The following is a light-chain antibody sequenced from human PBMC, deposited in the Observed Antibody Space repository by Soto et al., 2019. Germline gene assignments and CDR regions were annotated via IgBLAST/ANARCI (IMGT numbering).Light chain of an antibody. CDR2: GAS. Sequence: EIVMTQSPATLSVSPGERATLSCRASHDISNKLAWYQQKPGQAPRLLIYGASTWATDLPARFSGSESGTEFTLTISGLQSEDSALYYCQQYSNWPSLTFSGGTNVDIK. CDR3: QQYSNWPSLT. CDR1: HDISNK. V-gene: IGKV3-15*01. J-gene: IGKJ4*01.